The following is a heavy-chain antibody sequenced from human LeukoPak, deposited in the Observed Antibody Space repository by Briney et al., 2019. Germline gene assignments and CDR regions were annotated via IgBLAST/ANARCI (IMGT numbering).Heavy chain of an antibody. CDR3: ARAWDYYDSRGFYLRYFDY. CDR1: GGSFSTYY. Sequence: PSETLSLTCTVSGGSFSTYYWSWIRQAPGKGVEWIGYIYYRGSTNYNPSLKRRVTISVDMSKTQFSLQLSSVTAADTAVYYCARAWDYYDSRGFYLRYFDYWGQGTLVTVSS. J-gene: IGHJ4*02. D-gene: IGHD3-22*01. V-gene: IGHV4-59*01. CDR2: IYYRGST.